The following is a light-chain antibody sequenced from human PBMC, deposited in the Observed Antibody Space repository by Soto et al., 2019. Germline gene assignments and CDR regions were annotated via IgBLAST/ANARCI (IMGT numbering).Light chain of an antibody. Sequence: QSVLTQPASVSGSPGQSITISCTGTSTDPATYDLVSWYQQHPGKAPQLIIYEVAKRPSGVSARFSGSQSGDTASLTISGLQAEDEAAYYCSSYAGTNNPMYVFGTGTKLTVL. V-gene: IGLV2-23*02. CDR1: STDPATYDL. CDR3: SSYAGTNNPMYV. CDR2: EVA. J-gene: IGLJ1*01.